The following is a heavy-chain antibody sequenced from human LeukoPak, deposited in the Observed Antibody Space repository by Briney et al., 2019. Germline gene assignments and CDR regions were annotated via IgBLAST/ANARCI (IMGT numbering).Heavy chain of an antibody. CDR2: INPSGGST. V-gene: IGHV1-46*01. D-gene: IGHD2-2*01. Sequence: ASVTVSCKASGYTFTRYYMHWVRQAPGQGLERMGIINPSGGSTSYAQKFQGRVTITRDTSTSTVYMEVSSLRSEDTAVYYCARIGYCSSTSCYGVMDVWGQGTTVTVSS. CDR1: GYTFTRYY. J-gene: IGHJ6*02. CDR3: ARIGYCSSTSCYGVMDV.